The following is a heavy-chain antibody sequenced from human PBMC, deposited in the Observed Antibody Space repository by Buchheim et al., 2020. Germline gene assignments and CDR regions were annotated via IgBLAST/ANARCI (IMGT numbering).Heavy chain of an antibody. J-gene: IGHJ4*02. V-gene: IGHV3-48*01. CDR1: GFTFSSYS. D-gene: IGHD2-15*01. CDR2: ISYSSNTI. Sequence: EVQLVESGGGLVQPGGSLRLSCAASGFTFSSYSMSWVRQAPGKGLEFISYISYSSNTIYYADSAKGRSTISRDTAKNSLYLQMNSLRVEDTAVCYCARVTGYCSSGSCSLGYWGQGTL. CDR3: ARVTGYCSSGSCSLGY.